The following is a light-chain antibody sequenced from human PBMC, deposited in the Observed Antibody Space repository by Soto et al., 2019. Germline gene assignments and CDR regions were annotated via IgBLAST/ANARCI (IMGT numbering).Light chain of an antibody. CDR2: DVS. J-gene: IGLJ2*01. CDR1: SSDVGGYNY. CDR3: SSYPSSSTLP. V-gene: IGLV2-14*01. Sequence: QSALTQPASVSGSPGQSITISCTGTSSDVGGYNYVSWYQQHPGKAPKLMIYDVSNRPSGVSNRFSGSKSGNTAALTISWLQAEDEADYYCSSYPSSSTLPFGGGTKVTVL.